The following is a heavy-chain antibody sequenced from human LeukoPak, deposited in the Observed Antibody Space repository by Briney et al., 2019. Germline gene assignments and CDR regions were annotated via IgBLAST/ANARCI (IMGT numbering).Heavy chain of an antibody. J-gene: IGHJ4*02. CDR1: GGSISSYY. V-gene: IGHV4-4*07. D-gene: IGHD1-26*01. Sequence: PSETLSLTCAVYGGSISSYYWSWIRQPAGKGLEWIGRIYTSGSTNYNPSLKSRVTMSVDTSKNQFSLKLSSVTAADTAMYYCAREGGSLSVTDFWGQGTLVTVSS. CDR2: IYTSGST. CDR3: AREGGSLSVTDF.